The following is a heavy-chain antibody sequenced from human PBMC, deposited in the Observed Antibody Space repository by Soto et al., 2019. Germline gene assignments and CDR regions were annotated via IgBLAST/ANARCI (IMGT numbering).Heavy chain of an antibody. CDR3: ARDLGPTGELETTP. CDR1: GFTFSSYG. Sequence: GSLRLSCAASGFTFSSYGMHWVRQAPGKGLEWVAVIWYDGSNKYYADSVKGRFTISRDNSKNTLYLQMNSLRAEDTAVYYCARDLGPTGELETTPWGQGTLVTVSS. J-gene: IGHJ4*02. D-gene: IGHD1-1*01. CDR2: IWYDGSNK. V-gene: IGHV3-33*01.